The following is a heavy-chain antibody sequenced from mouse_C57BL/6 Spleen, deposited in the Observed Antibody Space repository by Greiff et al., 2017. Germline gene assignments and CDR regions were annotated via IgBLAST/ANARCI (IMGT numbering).Heavy chain of an antibody. Sequence: ESGPGLVKPSQSLSLTCSVTGYSITSGYYWNWIRQFPGNKLEWMGYISYDGSNNYNPSLKNRISITRDTSKNQFFLKLNSVTTEDTATYYCARDDGSSLYYYAMDYWGQGTSVTVSS. D-gene: IGHD1-1*01. V-gene: IGHV3-6*01. CDR2: ISYDGSN. CDR1: GYSITSGYY. CDR3: ARDDGSSLYYYAMDY. J-gene: IGHJ4*01.